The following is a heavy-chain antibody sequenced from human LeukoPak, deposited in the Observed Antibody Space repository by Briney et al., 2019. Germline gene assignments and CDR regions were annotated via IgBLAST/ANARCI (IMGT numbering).Heavy chain of an antibody. J-gene: IGHJ4*02. CDR2: IYYSGST. Sequence: ETLSLTCTVSGGSISSSRYYWGWIRQPPGKGLEWIGTIYYSGSTYYNPSLKSRVTISVDTSKNHVSLRLSSVTAADTAVYYCATRANSETWGQGTLVTVSS. V-gene: IGHV4-39*07. CDR1: GGSISSSRYY. CDR3: ATRANSET.